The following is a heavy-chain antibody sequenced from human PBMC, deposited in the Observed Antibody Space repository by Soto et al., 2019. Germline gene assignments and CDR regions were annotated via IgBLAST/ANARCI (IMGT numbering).Heavy chain of an antibody. V-gene: IGHV3-53*01. D-gene: IGHD3-3*01. CDR1: GFTVSSNY. CDR3: ARVGTYYDFWSGYFDY. J-gene: IGHJ4*02. Sequence: EVQLVESGGGLIQPGGSLRLSCAASGFTVSSNYMSWVRQAPGKGLEWVSVIYSGGSTYYADSVKGRFTISRDNSKNTLDLQMNSLRAEDTAVYYCARVGTYYDFWSGYFDYWGQGTLVTVSS. CDR2: IYSGGST.